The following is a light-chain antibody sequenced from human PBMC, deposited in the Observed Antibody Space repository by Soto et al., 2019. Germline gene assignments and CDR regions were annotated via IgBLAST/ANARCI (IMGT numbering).Light chain of an antibody. V-gene: IGKV3-15*01. CDR3: EQYNEWPLT. J-gene: IGKJ4*01. CDR2: HAA. CDR1: QSVSNN. Sequence: EIVMTQSPATLSVSPGERATLSCRASQSVSNNVAWYQQNPGQAPRLLIYHAATRATGIPARFSGSGSGTELPLTIGSLQSEDSAVYYCEQYNEWPLTFGGGTKVEIK.